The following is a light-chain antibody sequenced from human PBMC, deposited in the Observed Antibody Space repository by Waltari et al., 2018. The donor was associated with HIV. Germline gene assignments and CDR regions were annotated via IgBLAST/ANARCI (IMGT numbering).Light chain of an antibody. V-gene: IGLV2-14*01. J-gene: IGLJ1*01. CDR2: DVS. CDR1: SSDVGDYNY. CDR3: SSYTSSSTRV. Sequence: QSALTQPASVSGSPGQSITISCTGTSSDVGDYNYVSWYQQHPGKAPKLIIYDVSIRPSGFSNRFSGSKSGNTASLTISGLQTEDEADYYCSSYTSSSTRVFGTGTKVTVL.